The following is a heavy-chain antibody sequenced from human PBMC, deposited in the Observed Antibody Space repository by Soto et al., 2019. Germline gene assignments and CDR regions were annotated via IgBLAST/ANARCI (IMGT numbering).Heavy chain of an antibody. V-gene: IGHV1-18*01. CDR3: AREGQLGY. Sequence: ASVKVSCKAAGYTFSNYGFSWARQAPGQGLEWMGWISGYNGNTNYAERLQGRVTMTTDTSTSTAYMELKNLRYDDTAVYYCAREGQLGYWGQGTPVTVSS. J-gene: IGHJ4*02. D-gene: IGHD6-6*01. CDR2: ISGYNGNT. CDR1: GYTFSNYG.